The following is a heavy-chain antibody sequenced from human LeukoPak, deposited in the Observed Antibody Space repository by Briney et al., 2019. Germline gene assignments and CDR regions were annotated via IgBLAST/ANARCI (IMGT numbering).Heavy chain of an antibody. Sequence: RTGGSLRLSCAASGFTFSSYSMNWVRQAPGKGLEWVSSISSSSSYIYYADSVKGRFTISRDNAKNSLYLQMNSLRAEDTAVYYCARDLVPAALKYYFDYWGQGTLVTVSS. J-gene: IGHJ4*02. V-gene: IGHV3-21*01. CDR1: GFTFSSYS. CDR3: ARDLVPAALKYYFDY. CDR2: ISSSSSYI. D-gene: IGHD2-2*01.